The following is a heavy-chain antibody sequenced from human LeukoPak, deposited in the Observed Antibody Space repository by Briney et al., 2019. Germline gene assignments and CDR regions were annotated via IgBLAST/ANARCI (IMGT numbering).Heavy chain of an antibody. CDR3: ARDPVYIAVADAFDI. J-gene: IGHJ3*02. V-gene: IGHV1-46*01. D-gene: IGHD6-19*01. CDR1: GFTFSSYG. Sequence: GGSLRLSCAASGFTFSSYGMHWVRQAPGQGLEWMGIINPSGGSTSYAQKFQGRVTMTRDTSTSTVYMELSSLRSEDTAVYYCARDPVYIAVADAFDIWGQGTMVTVSS. CDR2: INPSGGST.